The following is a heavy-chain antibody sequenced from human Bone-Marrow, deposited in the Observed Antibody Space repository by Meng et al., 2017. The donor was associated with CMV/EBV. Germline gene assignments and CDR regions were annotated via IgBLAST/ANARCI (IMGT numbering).Heavy chain of an antibody. Sequence: GESLKISCAASGFSFSDYYMSWIRQAPGKGLEWVSYISSSGSAIYYTDSVKGRFTISRDNAKNSLYLQMNSLRAEDTAVYYCAREPTSRNLDYWGQGTLVTVSS. CDR1: GFSFSDYY. V-gene: IGHV3-11*04. J-gene: IGHJ4*02. D-gene: IGHD2-2*01. CDR2: ISSSGSAI. CDR3: AREPTSRNLDY.